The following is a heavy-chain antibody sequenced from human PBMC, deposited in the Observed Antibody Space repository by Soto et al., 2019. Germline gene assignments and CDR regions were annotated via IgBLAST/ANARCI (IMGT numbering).Heavy chain of an antibody. Sequence: EVHLVESGGGLVKSGGSLRVSCTASGFTFSDYSMHWVRQAPGKGLEWVSSISPTSGAIYFADSVTGRFTISRDNAKNSLFLQMNSLRAEDTAVYSCARGSAHIQVQTFDYWRQGTLVTVSS. CDR2: ISPTSGAI. V-gene: IGHV3-21*01. CDR3: ARGSAHIQVQTFDY. CDR1: GFTFSDYS. D-gene: IGHD1-1*01. J-gene: IGHJ4*02.